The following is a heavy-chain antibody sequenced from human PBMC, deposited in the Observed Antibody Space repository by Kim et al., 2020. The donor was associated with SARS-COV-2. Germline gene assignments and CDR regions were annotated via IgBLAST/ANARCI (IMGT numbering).Heavy chain of an antibody. CDR1: GFTFGDYA. CDR2: ISWNSGSI. J-gene: IGHJ3*02. CDR3: AKEMVVVPAAMGYAFDI. V-gene: IGHV3-9*01. Sequence: GGSLRLSCAASGFTFGDYAMHWVRQAPGKGLEWVSGISWNSGSIGYADSVKGRFTISRDNAKNSLYLQMNSLRAEDTALYYCAKEMVVVPAAMGYAFDIWGQGTMVTVSS. D-gene: IGHD2-2*01.